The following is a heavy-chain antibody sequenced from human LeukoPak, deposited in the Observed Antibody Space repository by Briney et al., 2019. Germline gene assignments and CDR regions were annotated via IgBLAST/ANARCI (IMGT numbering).Heavy chain of an antibody. CDR2: FDPEDGET. Sequence: ASVKVSCKVSGYTLTELSMHWVRQAPGKGLEWMGGFDPEDGETIYAQKFQGRVTMTTGTSTSTAYMELRSLRSDDTAVYYCARDNYDSSAYYLGMDVWGQGTTVTVSS. V-gene: IGHV1-24*01. CDR1: GYTLTELS. J-gene: IGHJ6*02. D-gene: IGHD3-22*01. CDR3: ARDNYDSSAYYLGMDV.